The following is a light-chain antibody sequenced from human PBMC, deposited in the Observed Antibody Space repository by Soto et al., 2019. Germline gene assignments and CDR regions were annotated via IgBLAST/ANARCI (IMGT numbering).Light chain of an antibody. J-gene: IGLJ2*01. V-gene: IGLV2-14*01. CDR3: TSYTTSTARV. CDR2: DVS. CDR1: SSDVGAYNY. Sequence: QSVLTQPASVSGSPGQSITISCTGTSSDVGAYNYVSWYQQHPGKAPKLMIYDVSNRPSGVSNRFSGSKSGNTASLTISGLQAEDEADYYCTSYTTSTARVFGGGT.